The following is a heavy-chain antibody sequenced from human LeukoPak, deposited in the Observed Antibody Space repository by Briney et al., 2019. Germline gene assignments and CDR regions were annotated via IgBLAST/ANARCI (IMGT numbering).Heavy chain of an antibody. D-gene: IGHD3-10*01. J-gene: IGHJ4*02. CDR3: ARGGTEAGSGDY. Sequence: GASVKVSCKASGYTFTAYYIHWVRQAPGQGLEWMGRINPNSGCTDFAQKFQGRVTMTRDTSISTAYMELRKLRSDDTAIYYCARGGTEAGSGDYWGQGTLVTVSS. V-gene: IGHV1-2*06. CDR2: INPNSGCT. CDR1: GYTFTAYY.